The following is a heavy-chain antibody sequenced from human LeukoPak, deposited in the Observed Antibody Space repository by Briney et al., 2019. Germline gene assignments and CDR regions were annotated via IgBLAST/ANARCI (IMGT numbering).Heavy chain of an antibody. J-gene: IGHJ4*02. CDR2: VYYSGST. D-gene: IGHD4-23*01. CDR1: GGSISSYY. V-gene: IGHV4-59*01. CDR3: ARDGYGGNVDY. Sequence: SETLPLTCTVSGGSISSYYWSWIRQPPGKGLEWIGYVYYSGSTNYNPSLKSRVTISVDTSKNQFSLKLSSVTAADTAVYYCARDGYGGNVDYWGQGTLVTVSS.